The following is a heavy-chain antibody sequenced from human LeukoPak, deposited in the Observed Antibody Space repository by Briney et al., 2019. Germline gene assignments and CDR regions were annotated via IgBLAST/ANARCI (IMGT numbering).Heavy chain of an antibody. V-gene: IGHV3-11*04. CDR3: ARARYYDFWSGHPGFDP. CDR1: GFTFSDYY. J-gene: IGHJ5*02. D-gene: IGHD3-3*01. Sequence: KPGGSLRLSCAASGFTFSDYYMSWIRQAPGKGLEWVSYISSSGSTIYYADSVKGRFTISRDNAKNSLYLQMNSLRAEDTAVYYCARARYYDFWSGHPGFDPWGQGTLVTVSS. CDR2: ISSSGSTI.